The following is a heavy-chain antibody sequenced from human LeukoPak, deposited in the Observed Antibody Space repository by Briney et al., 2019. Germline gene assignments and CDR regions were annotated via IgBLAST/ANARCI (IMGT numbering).Heavy chain of an antibody. CDR1: GYTFTGYD. CDR3: ARVNNIYGDYNAFDI. V-gene: IGHV1-8*03. CDR2: MNPNSGNT. Sequence: VSVKVSCKASGYTFTGYDINWVRQATGQGLEWMGWMNPNSGNTGYAQKFQGRVTITRNTSISTAYMELSSLRSEDTAVYCCARVNNIYGDYNAFDIWGQGTMLTVSS. J-gene: IGHJ3*02. D-gene: IGHD4-17*01.